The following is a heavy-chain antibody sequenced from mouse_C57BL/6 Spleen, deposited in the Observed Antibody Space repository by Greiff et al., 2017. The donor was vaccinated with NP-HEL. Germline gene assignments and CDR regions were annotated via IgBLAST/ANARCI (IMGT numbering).Heavy chain of an antibody. J-gene: IGHJ1*03. CDR3: ARRGKENWYFDV. D-gene: IGHD1-1*01. CDR2: INPNNGGT. CDR1: GYTFTDYY. V-gene: IGHV1-26*01. Sequence: EVQLQQSGPELVKPGASVKISCKASGYTFTDYYMNWVKQSHGKGLEWIGDINPNNGGTSYNQKFKGKATLTVDKSSSTAYMELRSLTSEDSAVYYCARRGKENWYFDVWGTGTTVTVSS.